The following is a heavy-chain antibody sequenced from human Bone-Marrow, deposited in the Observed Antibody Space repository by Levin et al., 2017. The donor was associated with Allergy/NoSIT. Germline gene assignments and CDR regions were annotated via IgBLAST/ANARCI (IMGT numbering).Heavy chain of an antibody. CDR1: GFTFSDYY. V-gene: IGHV3-11*01. J-gene: IGHJ3*02. CDR2: ITRSGSTT. Sequence: GGSLRLSCAASGFTFSDYYMSWIRQAPGKGLEWVAYITRSGSTTNYADSVKGRITVSRDNAKNSLYLQMNSLRAEDTAVYYCAREASGSYSTFDIWGQGTMVTVSS. D-gene: IGHD1-26*01. CDR3: AREASGSYSTFDI.